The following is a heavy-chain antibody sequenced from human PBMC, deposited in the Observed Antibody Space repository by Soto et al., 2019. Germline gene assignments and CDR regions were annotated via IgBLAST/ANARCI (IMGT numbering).Heavy chain of an antibody. J-gene: IGHJ4*02. CDR2: IKEDGSEK. Sequence: GGSLRLSCATSGFSFSRYWMGWVRQAPGKGLEWVANIKEDGSEKYYVDSVKGRFTISRDNAKNSLYLQMNSLRAEETALYYCARVSAGWHYFDYWGQGT. V-gene: IGHV3-7*01. CDR1: GFSFSRYW. CDR3: ARVSAGWHYFDY. D-gene: IGHD6-19*01.